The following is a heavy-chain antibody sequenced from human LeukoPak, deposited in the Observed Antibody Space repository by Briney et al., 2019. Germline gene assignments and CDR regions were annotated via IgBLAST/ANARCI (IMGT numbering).Heavy chain of an antibody. D-gene: IGHD4-11*01. V-gene: IGHV1-18*01. CDR2: ISSYNGNT. CDR1: GYTFSSDG. J-gene: IGHJ3*02. CDR3: ARDRDYSSTDAFDI. Sequence: GASVKVSCKASGYTFSSDGISWVRQAPGQGLEWMGWISSYNGNTKYAEKLQGRVTMTTDTSTSTAYMELRSLRSDDTAVYYCARDRDYSSTDAFDIWGQGTMVTVSS.